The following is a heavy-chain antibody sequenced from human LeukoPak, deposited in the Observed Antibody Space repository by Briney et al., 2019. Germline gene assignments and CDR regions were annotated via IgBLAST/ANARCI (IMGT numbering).Heavy chain of an antibody. Sequence: KSSETLSLTCTVSGGSISSYYWSWIRQPPGKGLERIGYIYYSGSTNYNPSLKSRVTISVDTSKNQFSLKLSSVTAADTAVYYCARHSTYYYDSSYYFDYWGQGTLVTVSS. D-gene: IGHD3-22*01. CDR1: GGSISSYY. V-gene: IGHV4-59*08. CDR2: IYYSGST. CDR3: ARHSTYYYDSSYYFDY. J-gene: IGHJ4*02.